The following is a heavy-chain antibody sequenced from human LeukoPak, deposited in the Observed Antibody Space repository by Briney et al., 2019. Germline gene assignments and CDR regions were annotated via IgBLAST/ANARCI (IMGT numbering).Heavy chain of an antibody. CDR1: GFSFDSYW. CDR2: ITPDGSDT. J-gene: IGHJ4*02. D-gene: IGHD3-10*01. CDR3: ARDYGDYFDY. V-gene: IGHV3-74*01. Sequence: GGSLRLSCAASGFSFDSYWMHWVRHVPGKGLVWVSRITPDGSDTTYADSVRGRFTISRDNAKSTLYLQMNSLRADDTAVYYCARDYGDYFDYWGQGSLVTVSS.